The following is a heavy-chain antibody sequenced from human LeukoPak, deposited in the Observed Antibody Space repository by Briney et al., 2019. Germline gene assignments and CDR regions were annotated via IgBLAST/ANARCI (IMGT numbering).Heavy chain of an antibody. CDR2: IYYSGST. CDR1: GDSISSGNYY. D-gene: IGHD7-27*01. Sequence: PSETLSLTCTVSGDSISSGNYYWSWIRQHPGKGLEWIGYIYYSGSTYYNPSLKSRVTISVDTSKNQFSLQLSSVTATDTAVYYCARFHWGDGMDVWGQGTTVTVSS. CDR3: ARFHWGDGMDV. V-gene: IGHV4-31*03. J-gene: IGHJ6*02.